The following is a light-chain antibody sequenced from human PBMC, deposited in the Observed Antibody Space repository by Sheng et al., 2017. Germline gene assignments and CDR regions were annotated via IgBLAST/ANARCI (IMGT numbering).Light chain of an antibody. CDR2: AAS. CDR3: QQYNDWPMYT. Sequence: EIVLTQSPATLSLSPGERATLSCRASQSVSSYLAWYQQKPGQAPRLLVYAASNTATDIPDRFSGTGSGTDFSLTISSLEPEDFAVYYCQQYNDWPMYTFGQGTKLEIK. J-gene: IGKJ2*01. V-gene: IGKV3-11*01. CDR1: QSVSSY.